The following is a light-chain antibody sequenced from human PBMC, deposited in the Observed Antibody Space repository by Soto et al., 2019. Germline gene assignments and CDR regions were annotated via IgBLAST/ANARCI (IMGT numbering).Light chain of an antibody. V-gene: IGLV2-23*02. CDR3: CSYAGSSFYV. CDR2: EVS. Sequence: QSVLTQPASVSGSPRQSITISCTGTSSDVGSYNLVSWYQQHPGKAPKLMIYEVSKRPSGVSNRFSGSKSGNTASLTISGLQAEDEADYYCCSYAGSSFYVFGTGTKV. J-gene: IGLJ1*01. CDR1: SSDVGSYNL.